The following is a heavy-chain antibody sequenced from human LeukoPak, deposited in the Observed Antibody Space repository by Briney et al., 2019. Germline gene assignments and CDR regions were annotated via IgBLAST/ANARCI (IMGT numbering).Heavy chain of an antibody. J-gene: IGHJ4*02. CDR2: ISGSGIAT. CDR3: AKNPSGSYQGYFDY. D-gene: IGHD1-26*01. V-gene: IGHV3-23*01. Sequence: GGSLRLSCAASGFTSSDFAMTWVRQAPGKGLEWVSAISGSGIATYYADSVKGRFTITRDNSEDTLYLQMSSLRADDTAVYYCAKNPSGSYQGYFDYCGQGSLVTVSS. CDR1: GFTSSDFA.